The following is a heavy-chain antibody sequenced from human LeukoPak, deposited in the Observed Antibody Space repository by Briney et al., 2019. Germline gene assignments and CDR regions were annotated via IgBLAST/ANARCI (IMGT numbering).Heavy chain of an antibody. CDR3: ASIDRNDYSNYN. D-gene: IGHD4-11*01. CDR1: GGSISSDSHY. CDR2: IYYSGST. V-gene: IGHV4-39*07. J-gene: IGHJ4*02. Sequence: ASETLSLTCTVSGGSISSDSHYWGCIRQPPGKGLEWIGSIYYSGSTYYNSSLKSRVTISVDTSKNQFSLKLSSVTAADTAVYYCASIDRNDYSNYNWGQGTLVTVSS.